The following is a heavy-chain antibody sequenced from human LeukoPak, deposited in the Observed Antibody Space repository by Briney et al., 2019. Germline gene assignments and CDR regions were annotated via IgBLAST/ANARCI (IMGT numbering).Heavy chain of an antibody. CDR1: GDTFTSYY. Sequence: GASVKVSCKASGDTFTSYYMHWVRQAPGQGLECMGIINPSGTSTSYAQKFQGRVTMTRDTSTSTVYMELSSLRSEDTAVYYCARGRNYYDSSGYYYEGDAFDIWGQGTMVTVSS. D-gene: IGHD3-22*01. J-gene: IGHJ3*02. V-gene: IGHV1-46*01. CDR2: INPSGTST. CDR3: ARGRNYYDSSGYYYEGDAFDI.